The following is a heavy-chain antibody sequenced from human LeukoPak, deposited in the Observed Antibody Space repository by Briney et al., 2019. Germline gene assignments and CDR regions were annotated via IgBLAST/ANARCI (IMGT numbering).Heavy chain of an antibody. V-gene: IGHV1-2*02. CDR3: ARGRFGEWDDWFDP. D-gene: IGHD3-10*01. J-gene: IGHJ5*02. Sequence: ASVKVSCKASGYTFTGYYIHWVRQAPGQGLEWMAWINPNSGATNYAQKFQGRVTMTRDTSISTAYMELSRLTSDDTAVYFCARGRFGEWDDWFDPWGQGTLVTVSS. CDR1: GYTFTGYY. CDR2: INPNSGAT.